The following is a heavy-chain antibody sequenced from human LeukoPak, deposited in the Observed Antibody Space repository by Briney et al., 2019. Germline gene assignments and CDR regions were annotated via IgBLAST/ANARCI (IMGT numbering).Heavy chain of an antibody. J-gene: IGHJ4*02. CDR2: INAGNGNT. CDR3: ARGRYSSGWYCIDY. V-gene: IGHV1-3*01. CDR1: GYTFTSYA. D-gene: IGHD6-19*01. Sequence: RASVKVSCKASGYTFTSYAMHWVRQAPGQGLEWMGWINAGNGNTKYSQKFQGRVTITRDTSASTAYMELSSLRSEDTAVYYCARGRYSSGWYCIDYWGQGTLVTVSS.